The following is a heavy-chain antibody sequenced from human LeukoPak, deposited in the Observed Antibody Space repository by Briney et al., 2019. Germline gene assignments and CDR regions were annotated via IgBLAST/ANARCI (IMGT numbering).Heavy chain of an antibody. V-gene: IGHV1-69*06. CDR2: IIPIFGTA. CDR3: ARGTITMVRGVMAYYGMDV. D-gene: IGHD3-10*01. CDR1: GGTFSSYA. Sequence: ASVKVSCKASGGTFSSYAISWVRQAPGQGLEWMGGIIPIFGTANYAQKFQGRVTITADKSTSTAYMELSSLRSEDTAVYYCARGTITMVRGVMAYYGMDVWGKGTTVTVSS. J-gene: IGHJ6*04.